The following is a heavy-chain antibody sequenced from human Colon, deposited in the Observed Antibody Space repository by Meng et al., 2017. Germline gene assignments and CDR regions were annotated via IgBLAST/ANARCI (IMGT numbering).Heavy chain of an antibody. Sequence: QMQRQESGPGLVKHSQPLSLTCVVSGGSISGDGYYWSWLRQHPGKGLEWIGYVHDSGDTYYKSSLKSRITISIDTSENQFSLKLKSVTAADTAVYYCARDPSNRGAFFDPWGQGTLVTVSS. J-gene: IGHJ5*02. CDR2: VHDSGDT. D-gene: IGHD3-10*01. CDR3: ARDPSNRGAFFDP. CDR1: GGSISGDGYY. V-gene: IGHV4-31*11.